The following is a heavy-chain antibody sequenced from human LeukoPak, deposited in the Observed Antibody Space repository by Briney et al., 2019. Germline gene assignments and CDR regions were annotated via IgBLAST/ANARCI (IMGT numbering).Heavy chain of an antibody. Sequence: GSLRLSCAASGFTFSSYGMHWVRQAPGKGLEWVAVISYDGSNEYYADSVKGRFTISRDNSKNTLYLQMNSLRAEDTAVYYCAKDSLAYCGGDCYTPWVWGQGTLVTVSS. CDR3: AKDSLAYCGGDCYTPWV. J-gene: IGHJ4*02. CDR2: ISYDGSNE. CDR1: GFTFSSYG. D-gene: IGHD2-21*02. V-gene: IGHV3-30*18.